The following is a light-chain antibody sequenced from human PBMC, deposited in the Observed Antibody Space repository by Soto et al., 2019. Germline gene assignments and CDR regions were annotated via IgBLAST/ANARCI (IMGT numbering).Light chain of an antibody. CDR1: SGHSSYA. CDR3: QTWGTGPHVV. V-gene: IGLV4-69*01. Sequence: QLVLTQSPSASASVGASVKLTCTLSSGHSSYAIAWHQQQPEKAPRYLMKLNSDGSHNKGDGIPDRFSGSSSGAEHYLTISLLQAEDEADYYCQTWGTGPHVVFGGGTKVTVL. CDR2: LNSDGSH. J-gene: IGLJ2*01.